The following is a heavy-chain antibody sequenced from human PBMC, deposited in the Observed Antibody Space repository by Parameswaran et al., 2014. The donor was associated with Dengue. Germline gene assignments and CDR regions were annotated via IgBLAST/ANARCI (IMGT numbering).Heavy chain of an antibody. J-gene: IGHJ4*02. CDR2: VKQDGSEK. V-gene: IGHV3-7*01. Sequence: RWIRQPPGKGLEWVANVKQDGSEKYYVDSVKGRFTISRDNAKNSLYLQMNSLRAEDTAVYYCARLVYGDIFFDYWGQGTLVTVSS. CDR3: ARLVYGDIFFDY. D-gene: IGHD3-9*01.